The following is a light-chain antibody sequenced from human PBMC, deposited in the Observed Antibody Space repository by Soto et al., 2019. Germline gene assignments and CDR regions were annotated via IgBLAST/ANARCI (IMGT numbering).Light chain of an antibody. V-gene: IGKV1-5*03. J-gene: IGKJ1*01. CDR1: QSISTW. CDR3: QQYESYSAS. CDR2: EAS. Sequence: DIQMTQSPSTLSASVGDRVTIACRASQSISTWLAWYQQKPGKAPKLLIYEASTLENGVPSRFSGSGSGTEFTLTISSLQPDDFATYFCQQYESYSASFGQGTKVGIK.